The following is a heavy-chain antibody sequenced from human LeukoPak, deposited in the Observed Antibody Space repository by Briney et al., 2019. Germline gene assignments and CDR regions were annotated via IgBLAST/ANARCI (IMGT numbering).Heavy chain of an antibody. Sequence: ASVKVSCKASGGTFISYAISWVRQAPGQGLEWMGGIIPICTTIYYADSVKGRFTISRDNVKNSLYLQMNSLRAEDTAVYYCARDSSSWRRFDYWGQGTLVTVSS. D-gene: IGHD6-13*01. V-gene: IGHV1-69*05. J-gene: IGHJ4*02. CDR2: IIPICTTI. CDR3: ARDSSSWRRFDY. CDR1: GGTFISYA.